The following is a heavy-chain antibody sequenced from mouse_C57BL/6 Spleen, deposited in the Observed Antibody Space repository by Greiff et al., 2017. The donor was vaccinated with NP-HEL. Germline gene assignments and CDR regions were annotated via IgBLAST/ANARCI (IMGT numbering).Heavy chain of an antibody. V-gene: IGHV14-3*01. CDR2: IDPANGNT. D-gene: IGHD3-2*02. J-gene: IGHJ2*01. Sequence: VQLKESVAELVRPGASVKLSCTASGFNIKNTYMHWVKQRPEQGLEWIGRIDPANGNTKYAPKFQGKATLTADTSSNTAYLQLSSLTSEDTAIYYCARSEGATAQATDYFDYWGQGTTLTVSS. CDR1: GFNIKNTY. CDR3: ARSEGATAQATDYFDY.